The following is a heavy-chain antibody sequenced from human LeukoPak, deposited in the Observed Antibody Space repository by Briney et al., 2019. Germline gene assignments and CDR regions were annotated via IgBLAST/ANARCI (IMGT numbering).Heavy chain of an antibody. CDR1: GGSFSGYY. CDR2: INHSGST. Sequence: PSETLSLTCAVYGGSFSGYYWSWIRQPPGKGLEWIGEINHSGSTNYNPSLKSRVTISVDTSKNQFSLKLSSVTAADTAVYYCAREGIVGATGVDYWGQGTLVTVSS. V-gene: IGHV4-34*01. D-gene: IGHD1-26*01. J-gene: IGHJ4*02. CDR3: AREGIVGATGVDY.